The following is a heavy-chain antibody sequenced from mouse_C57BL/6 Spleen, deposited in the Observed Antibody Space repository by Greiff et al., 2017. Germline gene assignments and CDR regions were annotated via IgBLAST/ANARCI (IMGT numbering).Heavy chain of an antibody. CDR3: VRHGEKAWDYGNTGGFAY. J-gene: IGHJ3*01. V-gene: IGHV10-1*01. Sequence: EVMLVESGGGLVQPKGSLKLSCAASGFSFNTYAMNWVRQAPGKGLEWVARIRSKSNNYATYYADSVKDRFTISRDDSESMLYLQMNNLKTEDTAMYYCVRHGEKAWDYGNTGGFAYWGQGTLVTVSA. CDR2: IRSKSNNYAT. CDR1: GFSFNTYA. D-gene: IGHD2-1*01.